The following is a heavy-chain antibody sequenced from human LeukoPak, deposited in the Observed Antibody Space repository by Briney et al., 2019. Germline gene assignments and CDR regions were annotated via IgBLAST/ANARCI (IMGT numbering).Heavy chain of an antibody. CDR2: IRYDGSNK. Sequence: GGSLRLSCAASGFTFSSYGMHWVRQAPGKGLEWVAFIRYDGSNKYYADSVKGRFTISRGNSKNTLYLQMNSLRAEDTAVYYCAKDPYSYGSGSYVWFDPWGQGTLVTVSS. J-gene: IGHJ5*02. CDR1: GFTFSSYG. V-gene: IGHV3-30*02. D-gene: IGHD3-10*01. CDR3: AKDPYSYGSGSYVWFDP.